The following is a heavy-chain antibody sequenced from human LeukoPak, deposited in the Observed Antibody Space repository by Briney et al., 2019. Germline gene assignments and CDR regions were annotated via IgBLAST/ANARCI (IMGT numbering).Heavy chain of an antibody. Sequence: ASVKVSCKASGYTFTSYAMHWVRQAPGQRLEWMGWINAGNGNTKYSQKFQGRVTTTRDTSASTAYMELSSLRSEDTAVYYCARATYYCSSTSCYGATYFDYWGQGTLVTVSS. CDR1: GYTFTSYA. J-gene: IGHJ4*02. D-gene: IGHD2-2*01. CDR3: ARATYYCSSTSCYGATYFDY. CDR2: INAGNGNT. V-gene: IGHV1-3*01.